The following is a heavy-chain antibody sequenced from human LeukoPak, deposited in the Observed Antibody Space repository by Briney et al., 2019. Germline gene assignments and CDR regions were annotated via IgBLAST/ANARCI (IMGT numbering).Heavy chain of an antibody. CDR2: ISSSSSTI. Sequence: GGSLRLSCAASGFTFSSYSMNWARQAPGKGLEWVSYISSSSSTIYYADSVKGRFTISRDNSKNTLYLQMNSLRAEDTAVYYCARGTGTTGAYYFDYWGQGTLVTVSS. CDR1: GFTFSSYS. V-gene: IGHV3-48*01. CDR3: ARGTGTTGAYYFDY. D-gene: IGHD1-7*01. J-gene: IGHJ4*02.